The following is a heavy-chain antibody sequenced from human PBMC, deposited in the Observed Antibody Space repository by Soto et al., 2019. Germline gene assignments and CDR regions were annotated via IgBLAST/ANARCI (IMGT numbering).Heavy chain of an antibody. CDR3: ARDPWAADY. CDR2: IYSGGST. CDR1: GYTGSTKY. V-gene: IGHV3-66*01. Sequence: EVQLVESGGGLVQPGGSLRLSCAASGYTGSTKYMSWVRQAPGKGLEWVSVIYSGGSTFYADSVRGRFTISRDNSKNTVNLQMNSLRAEDTAVYYCARDPWAADYWGQGTLASVSS. D-gene: IGHD3-16*01. J-gene: IGHJ4*02.